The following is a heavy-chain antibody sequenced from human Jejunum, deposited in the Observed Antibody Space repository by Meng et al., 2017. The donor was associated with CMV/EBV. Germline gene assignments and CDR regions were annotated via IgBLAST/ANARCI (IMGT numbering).Heavy chain of an antibody. CDR2: FYYIVPT. CDR3: VRIPSGYNYWFDP. Sequence: VSCASLRISYCSSVRHSPGKGLESIGFFYYIVPTKYTPSLKSRLTMSVDTSKNQFSLKLSSVTAADTAVYYCVRIPSGYNYWFDPWGQGARVTVSS. D-gene: IGHD3-22*01. J-gene: IGHJ5*02. V-gene: IGHV4-59*01. CDR1: CASLRISY.